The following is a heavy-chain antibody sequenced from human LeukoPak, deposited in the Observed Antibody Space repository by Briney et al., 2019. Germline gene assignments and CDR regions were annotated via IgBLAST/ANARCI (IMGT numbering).Heavy chain of an antibody. V-gene: IGHV1-2*02. Sequence: ASVKVSCKASGYTFTDYYMHWVRRAPGQGLEWMGWINPNSGGTNYAQKFQGRVTMTRDTSISTAYMELSRLRSDDTAVYSCARDLGSGWYKVWFDPWGQGTLVTVSS. CDR2: INPNSGGT. J-gene: IGHJ5*02. D-gene: IGHD6-19*01. CDR1: GYTFTDYY. CDR3: ARDLGSGWYKVWFDP.